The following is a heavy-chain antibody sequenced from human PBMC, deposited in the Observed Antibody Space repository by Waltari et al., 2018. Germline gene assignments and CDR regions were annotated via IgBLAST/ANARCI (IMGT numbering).Heavy chain of an antibody. V-gene: IGHV4-4*02. CDR3: ARDRGGGLYLDS. Sequence: QLQQSGPGLVRPSDSLSLTCSVSGASMGSSDWWSWVCQSPGRGLEWIGQVHRSGKTNYNPSLAGRVTVSIDTSRNQFSLRVPYPTAADTAIYYCARDRGGGLYLDSWGQGTLVTVS. CDR1: GASMGSSDW. J-gene: IGHJ4*02. D-gene: IGHD3-3*01. CDR2: VHRSGKT.